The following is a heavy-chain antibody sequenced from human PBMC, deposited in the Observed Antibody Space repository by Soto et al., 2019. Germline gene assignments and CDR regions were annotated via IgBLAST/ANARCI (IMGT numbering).Heavy chain of an antibody. D-gene: IGHD6-13*01. Sequence: QVQLVESGGGVVQPGRSLRLSCAESGFTFSSYGMHWVRQAPGKGLEWVAVIWYDGSNKYYADSVKGRFTISRDNSKNTLYLQMNSLRAEDTAVYYCAAGIAAAEVGNWFDPWGQGTLVTVSS. J-gene: IGHJ5*02. CDR1: GFTFSSYG. CDR2: IWYDGSNK. CDR3: AAGIAAAEVGNWFDP. V-gene: IGHV3-33*01.